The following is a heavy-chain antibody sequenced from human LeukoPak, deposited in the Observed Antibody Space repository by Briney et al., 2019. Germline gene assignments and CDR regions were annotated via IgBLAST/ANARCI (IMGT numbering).Heavy chain of an antibody. D-gene: IGHD3-10*02. CDR1: GFTFSSYV. Sequence: GGSLRLSCAASGFTFSSYVINWVRQAPGKGLEWVSYSSGSGSNINYADSVKGRFTISRDNAKNSLYLQMNSLRAEDTAVYYCAELGITMIGGVWGKGTTVTISS. J-gene: IGHJ6*04. V-gene: IGHV3-48*03. CDR3: AELGITMIGGV. CDR2: SSGSGSNI.